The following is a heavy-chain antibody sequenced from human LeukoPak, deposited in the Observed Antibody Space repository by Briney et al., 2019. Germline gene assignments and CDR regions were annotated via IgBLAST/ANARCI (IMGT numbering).Heavy chain of an antibody. CDR3: ATHTPITMVPGHAFDI. J-gene: IGHJ3*02. CDR2: IYYSGST. Sequence: PSQTLSLTCTVSGGSISSGGYYWSWIRQPPGKGLEWIGSIYYSGSTYYNPSLKSRVTISVDTSKNQFSLKLSSVTAADTAVYYCATHTPITMVPGHAFDIWGQGTMVTVSS. CDR1: GGSISSGGYY. D-gene: IGHD3-10*01. V-gene: IGHV4-39*01.